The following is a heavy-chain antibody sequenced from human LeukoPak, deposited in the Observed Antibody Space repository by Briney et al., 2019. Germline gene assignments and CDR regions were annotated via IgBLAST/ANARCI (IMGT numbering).Heavy chain of an antibody. D-gene: IGHD6-19*01. Sequence: SVKVSCKASGGTFSSYAISWVRQAPGQGLEWMGGIIPIFGTANYAQKFQGRVTITADESTSTAYMELSSLRSEDTAVYYCASSSGWLSTYDYWGQGTLVTVSS. V-gene: IGHV1-69*13. J-gene: IGHJ4*02. CDR2: IIPIFGTA. CDR1: GGTFSSYA. CDR3: ASSSGWLSTYDY.